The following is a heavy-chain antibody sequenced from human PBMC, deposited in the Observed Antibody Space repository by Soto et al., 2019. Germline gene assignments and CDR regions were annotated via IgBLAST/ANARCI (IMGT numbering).Heavy chain of an antibody. CDR2: IYSGGST. D-gene: IGHD3-9*01. Sequence: LTCTVSGGSISSSSCHWGWIRQPPGKGLEYIGSIYSGGSTYYNPSLKSRVTLSVDATQNQFSLRLTSVTAADTAVYYCARRHSATWLFDYWCLGTLVTVSS. V-gene: IGHV4-39*01. CDR1: GGSISSSSCH. J-gene: IGHJ4*02. CDR3: ARRHSATWLFDY.